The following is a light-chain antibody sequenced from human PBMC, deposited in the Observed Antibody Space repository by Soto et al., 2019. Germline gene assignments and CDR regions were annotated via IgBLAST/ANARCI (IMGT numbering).Light chain of an antibody. CDR3: GTWDSSLSAGV. V-gene: IGLV1-51*01. CDR2: DND. J-gene: IGLJ1*01. CDR1: APSIGNHC. Sequence: QSALTQPASVSATPGQTVTISCSGTAPSIGNHCVSRYQQLPGTAPKLLIYDNDKRPSEIPDRFSGSKSGASATLGITGLQTGDEADYFCGTWDSSLSAGVFGTGTKVTVL.